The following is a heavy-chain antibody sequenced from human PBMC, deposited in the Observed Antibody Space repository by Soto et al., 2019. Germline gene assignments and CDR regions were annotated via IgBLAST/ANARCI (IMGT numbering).Heavy chain of an antibody. Sequence: GGSLRLSCAASGFTFSDYYMSWIRQAPGKGLEWVSYISSSGSTIYYADSVKGRFTISRDNAKNSQYLQMNSLRAEDTAVYYCARDIGYYYGSGSYYTSYYYMDVWGKGTTVTVSS. V-gene: IGHV3-11*01. CDR3: ARDIGYYYGSGSYYTSYYYMDV. CDR1: GFTFSDYY. D-gene: IGHD3-10*01. J-gene: IGHJ6*03. CDR2: ISSSGSTI.